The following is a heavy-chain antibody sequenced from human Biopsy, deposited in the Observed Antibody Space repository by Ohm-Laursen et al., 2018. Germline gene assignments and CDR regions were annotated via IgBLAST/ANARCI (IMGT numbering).Heavy chain of an antibody. CDR2: IYYSGST. CDR1: GGSISSDY. V-gene: IGHV4-59*01. CDR3: ARATNSTGWPYYYFYGMDV. D-gene: IGHD2/OR15-2a*01. J-gene: IGHJ6*02. Sequence: GTLSLTYTVSGGSISSDYWSWIRQTPGKGLEWIGYIYYSGSTNYNPSLKSRVAISVDTSKNQFSLRLNSVTAADTAVYYCARATNSTGWPYYYFYGMDVWGQGTTVAVSS.